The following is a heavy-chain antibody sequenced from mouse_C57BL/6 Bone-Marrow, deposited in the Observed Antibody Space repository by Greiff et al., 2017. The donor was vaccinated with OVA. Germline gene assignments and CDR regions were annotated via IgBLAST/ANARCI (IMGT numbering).Heavy chain of an antibody. Sequence: VQLQQSGAELVKPGASVKISCKASGYAFSSYWMNWVKQRPGKGLEWIGQIYPGDGDTNYNGKFKGKATLTVDKSSSTAYMQLSSLTSGDSAVYFCARRRRYWYFGVWGTGTTVTVSS. CDR1: GYAFSSYW. CDR3: ARRRRYWYFGV. J-gene: IGHJ1*03. CDR2: IYPGDGDT. V-gene: IGHV1-80*01.